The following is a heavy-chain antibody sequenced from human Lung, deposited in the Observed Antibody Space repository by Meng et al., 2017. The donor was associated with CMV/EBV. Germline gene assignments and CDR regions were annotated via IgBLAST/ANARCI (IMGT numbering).Heavy chain of an antibody. D-gene: IGHD2-8*01. J-gene: IGHJ4*02. CDR2: IYSGGST. CDR3: TRSLFESNGPFDY. CDR1: GFTVSSNY. Sequence: GESLKISCAASGFTVSSNYMSWVRQAPGKGLEWVSVIYSGGSTYYADSVKGRFTISRDNSKNTVYLQMNSLRAEDTAVYYCTRSLFESNGPFDYWGRGTVVTVSS. V-gene: IGHV3-66*02.